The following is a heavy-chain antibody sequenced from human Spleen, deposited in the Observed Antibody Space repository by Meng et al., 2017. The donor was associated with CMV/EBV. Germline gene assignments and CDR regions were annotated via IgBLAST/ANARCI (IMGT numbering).Heavy chain of an antibody. V-gene: IGHV3-53*01. D-gene: IGHD3-22*01. Sequence: GESLKISCAASGFTVSNNYMSWVRQAPGKGLEWVSVIYSGGSTYYADSVKGRFTISRDNSKNTLYLQMNSLRAEDTAVYYCAGSYDSSGIGDDYWGQGTLVTVSS. CDR1: GFTVSNNY. CDR2: IYSGGST. CDR3: AGSYDSSGIGDDY. J-gene: IGHJ4*02.